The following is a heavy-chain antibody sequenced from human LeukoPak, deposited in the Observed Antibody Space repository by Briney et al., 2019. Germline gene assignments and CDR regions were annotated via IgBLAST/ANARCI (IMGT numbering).Heavy chain of an antibody. Sequence: GGSLRLSCAASGFTFSDHYMSWIRQASGKGLEWVSYISNSGRTIYYADSVKGRFTISRGNAENSLYLQMNGLRAEDTAVYYCARVIATRPHYHYYMDVWGKGTTVTVSS. CDR1: GFTFSDHY. V-gene: IGHV3-11*04. J-gene: IGHJ6*03. CDR2: ISNSGRTI. D-gene: IGHD6-6*01. CDR3: ARVIATRPHYHYYMDV.